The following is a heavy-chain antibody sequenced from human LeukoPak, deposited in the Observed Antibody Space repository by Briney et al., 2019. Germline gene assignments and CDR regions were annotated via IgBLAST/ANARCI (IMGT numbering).Heavy chain of an antibody. D-gene: IGHD4-17*01. J-gene: IGHJ4*02. CDR2: INPKSGGT. Sequence: GASVKVSCKASVYTFTDYCIHWVRQAPGQGLEWMGRINPKSGGTSYAPNFQGRVTMTRDASVSTTYMELSRLRSDDTAVYYCARDGLTTVTTLGYSDYWGQGTLVTVSS. CDR1: VYTFTDYC. V-gene: IGHV1-2*02. CDR3: ARDGLTTVTTLGYSDY.